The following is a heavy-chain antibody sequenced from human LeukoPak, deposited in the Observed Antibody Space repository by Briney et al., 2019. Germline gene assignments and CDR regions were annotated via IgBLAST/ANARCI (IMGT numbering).Heavy chain of an antibody. CDR3: ARESRRFLEWFDY. D-gene: IGHD3-3*01. V-gene: IGHV3-21*01. Sequence: GGSLRLSCAASGFTFSSYSMNWVRQAPGKGLEWGSSISSSSSYIYYADSVKGRFTISRDNAKNSLYLQMNSLRAEDTAVYYCARESRRFLEWFDYWGQGTLVTVSS. CDR2: ISSSSSYI. J-gene: IGHJ4*02. CDR1: GFTFSSYS.